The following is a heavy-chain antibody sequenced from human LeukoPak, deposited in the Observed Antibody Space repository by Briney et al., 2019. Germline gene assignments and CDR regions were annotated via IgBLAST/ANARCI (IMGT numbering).Heavy chain of an antibody. CDR2: INPSDGST. CDR3: ARAYYYGSGSQLYFDY. J-gene: IGHJ4*02. Sequence: GASVKVSCKASGYTFTSYYMHWVRQAPGQGLEWMGIINPSDGSTSYAQKFQGRVTMTRDTSTSTVYMELSGRRSEDTAVYYCARAYYYGSGSQLYFDYWGQGTLVTVS. D-gene: IGHD3-10*01. V-gene: IGHV1-46*01. CDR1: GYTFTSYY.